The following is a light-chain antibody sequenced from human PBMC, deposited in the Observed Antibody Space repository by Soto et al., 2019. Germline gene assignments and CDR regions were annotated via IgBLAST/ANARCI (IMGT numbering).Light chain of an antibody. V-gene: IGLV1-44*01. J-gene: IGLJ2*01. CDR2: SNN. CDR1: SSNIGSNN. Sequence: QSVLTQAPSASGTPGQRVTISCSGSSSNIGSNNVNWYQQLPGTAPKLLIYSNNQRPSGVPDRFSGSKSGTSASLAISGLQSEDEADYYCAAWDDSLNGHVVFGGGTKLTVL. CDR3: AAWDDSLNGHVV.